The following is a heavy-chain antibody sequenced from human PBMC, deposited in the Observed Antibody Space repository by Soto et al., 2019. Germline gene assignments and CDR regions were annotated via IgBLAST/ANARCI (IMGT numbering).Heavy chain of an antibody. J-gene: IGHJ6*02. D-gene: IGHD1-7*01. V-gene: IGHV1-3*01. CDR1: GYTFTGYA. CDR3: ARVELELQDYYYYGMDV. CDR2: INAGNGNT. Sequence: ASVKVSCKASGYTFTGYAMHWVRQAPGQRLEWMGWINAGNGNTKYSQKFQGRVTITRDTSASTAYMELSSLRSEDTAVYYCARVELELQDYYYYGMDVWGQGTTVTVSS.